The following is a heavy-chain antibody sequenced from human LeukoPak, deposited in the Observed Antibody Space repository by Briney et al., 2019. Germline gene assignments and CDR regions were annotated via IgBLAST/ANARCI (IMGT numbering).Heavy chain of an antibody. CDR2: INPSGGST. V-gene: IGHV1-46*01. CDR3: ARMGVKLRFLECLFIDYYYYMDV. CDR1: GYTFTSYY. D-gene: IGHD3-3*01. J-gene: IGHJ6*03. Sequence: ASVKVSCKASGYTFTSYYMHWVRQAPGQGLEWMGIINPSGGSTSYAQKFQGRVTMTRDMSTSTVYMELSSLRSEDTAVYYCARMGVKLRFLECLFIDYYYYMDVWGKGTAVTVSS.